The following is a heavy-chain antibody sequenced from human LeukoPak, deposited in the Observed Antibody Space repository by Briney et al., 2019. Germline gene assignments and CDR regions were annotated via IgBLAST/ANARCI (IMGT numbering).Heavy chain of an antibody. CDR3: ARGSGFDYGDFLSWFDP. J-gene: IGHJ5*02. D-gene: IGHD4-17*01. CDR2: INHSGST. V-gene: IGHV4-34*01. Sequence: SETLSLTCAVYGGSFSGYYWSWIRQPPGKGLEWIGEINHSGSTNYNPSLKSRVTISVDTSKNQFSLKLSSVTAADTAVYYCARGSGFDYGDFLSWFDPWGQGTLVTVSS. CDR1: GGSFSGYY.